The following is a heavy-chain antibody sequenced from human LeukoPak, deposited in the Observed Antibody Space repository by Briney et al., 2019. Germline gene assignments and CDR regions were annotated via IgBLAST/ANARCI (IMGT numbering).Heavy chain of an antibody. Sequence: GGSLRLSCAASGFTFSSYAMTWVRQAPGKGLGWVSAISGSGGSTYYADSVKGRFTISRDNSKNTLFLQMNSLRAEDTAVYYCAKRRGLELLYYYYMDVWGKGTTVTVSS. CDR2: ISGSGGST. V-gene: IGHV3-23*01. CDR3: AKRRGLELLYYYYMDV. D-gene: IGHD1-7*01. CDR1: GFTFSSYA. J-gene: IGHJ6*03.